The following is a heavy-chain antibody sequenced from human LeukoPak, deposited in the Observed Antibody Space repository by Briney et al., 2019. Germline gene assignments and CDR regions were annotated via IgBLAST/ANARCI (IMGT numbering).Heavy chain of an antibody. V-gene: IGHV3-21*01. Sequence: GGSLRLSCAASGFTFSSYSMNWVRQAPGKGLEWVSSISSSSSYIYYADSVKGRFTISRDNAKNSLYLQMNSLRAEDTAAYYCARDSSTTYYYDSSGYNFDYWGQGTLVTVSS. J-gene: IGHJ4*02. D-gene: IGHD3-22*01. CDR2: ISSSSSYI. CDR3: ARDSSTTYYYDSSGYNFDY. CDR1: GFTFSSYS.